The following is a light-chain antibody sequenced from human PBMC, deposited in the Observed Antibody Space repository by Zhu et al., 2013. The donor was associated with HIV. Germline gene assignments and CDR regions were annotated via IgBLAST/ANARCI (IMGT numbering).Light chain of an antibody. Sequence: DIVMTQSPDSLAVSLGERATINCKSSQSVLYSSNNKNYLAWYQQKPGQPPKLLIYWASTRESGVPDRFSGSGSGTDFTLTISSLQAEDVAVYYCQQYYSRWTFGQGDQGGNQT. J-gene: IGKJ1*01. CDR1: QSVLYSSNNKNY. CDR2: WAS. CDR3: QQYYSRWT. V-gene: IGKV4-1*01.